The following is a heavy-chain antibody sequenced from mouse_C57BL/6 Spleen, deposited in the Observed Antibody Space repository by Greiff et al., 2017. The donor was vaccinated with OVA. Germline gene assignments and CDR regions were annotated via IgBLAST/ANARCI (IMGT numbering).Heavy chain of an antibody. J-gene: IGHJ3*01. CDR2: IYPGSGST. V-gene: IGHV1-55*01. CDR3: ARGEYDYDPAWFAY. Sequence: VKLQQPGAELVKPGASVKMSCKASGYTFTSYWITWVKQRPGQGLEWIGDIYPGSGSTNYNEKFKSKATLTVDTSSSTAYMQLSSLTSEDSAVYYCARGEYDYDPAWFAYWGQGTLVTVSA. CDR1: GYTFTSYW. D-gene: IGHD2-4*01.